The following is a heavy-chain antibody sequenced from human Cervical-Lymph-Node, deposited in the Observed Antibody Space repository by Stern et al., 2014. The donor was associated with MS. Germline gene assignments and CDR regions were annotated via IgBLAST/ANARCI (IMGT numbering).Heavy chain of an antibody. CDR2: ISYDGDNK. V-gene: IGHV3-30*18. D-gene: IGHD3-22*01. J-gene: IGHJ5*02. Sequence: QVQLVQSGGGVVQPGRYLRLSCAASGFTFSLYDMHWVRQAPGKGLEWVAVISYDGDNKFYTDSVKGRFTISRDSSKSTLYLQLNSLRPEDTAIYYCAKDPRIYDSSGYLDAWGQGTLVTVSS. CDR1: GFTFSLYD. CDR3: AKDPRIYDSSGYLDA.